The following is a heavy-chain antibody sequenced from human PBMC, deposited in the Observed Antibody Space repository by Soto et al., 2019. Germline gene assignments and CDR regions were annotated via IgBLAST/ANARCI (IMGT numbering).Heavy chain of an antibody. V-gene: IGHV1-24*01. D-gene: IGHD2-2*01. CDR1: GYTLTELS. J-gene: IGHJ4*02. Sequence: ASVKVSCKVSGYTLTELSMHWVRQAPGKGLEWMGGFDPEDGETIYAQKFQGRVTMTEDTSTDTAYMELSSLRSEDTAVYYCATLLREYCSSTSCYFGAHNYYFDYWGQGTLVTVSS. CDR2: FDPEDGET. CDR3: ATLLREYCSSTSCYFGAHNYYFDY.